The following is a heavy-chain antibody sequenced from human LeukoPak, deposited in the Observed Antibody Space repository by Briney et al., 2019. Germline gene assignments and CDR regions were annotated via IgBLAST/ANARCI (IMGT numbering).Heavy chain of an antibody. D-gene: IGHD1-26*01. J-gene: IGHJ5*02. CDR2: IFNSGTT. Sequence: PSETLSLTCSVSGGSISSLYWSWIRQPPGKGLEWIGYIFNSGTTNYNPSLKSRVTISVDTSKSQFSLKLSSVTAADTAVYYCVRGAGYSGFDPWGQGTLVTVSS. V-gene: IGHV4-59*11. CDR1: GGSISSLY. CDR3: VRGAGYSGFDP.